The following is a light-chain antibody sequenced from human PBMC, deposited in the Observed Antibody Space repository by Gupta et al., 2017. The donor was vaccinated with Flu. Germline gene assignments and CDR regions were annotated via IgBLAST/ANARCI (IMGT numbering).Light chain of an antibody. V-gene: IGKV4-1*01. J-gene: IGKJ2*01. CDR1: QSVSYSATNKNY. Sequence: NCKSSQSVSYSATNKNYLAWYQQKPGQPPKLLIYWASTRESGVPDRFSGSGSGTDFTLTISSLQAEDVAVYYCQQYYGTPYTFGQGTKLEIK. CDR2: WAS. CDR3: QQYYGTPYT.